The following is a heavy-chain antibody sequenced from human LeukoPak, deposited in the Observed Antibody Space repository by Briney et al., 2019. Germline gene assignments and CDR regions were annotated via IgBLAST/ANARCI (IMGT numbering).Heavy chain of an antibody. D-gene: IGHD3-16*01. Sequence: SDTLSLTCTVSGGSISSGGYYWSWIRQHPGKGLEWIGYIYYSGSTYYNPSLKSRVTISVDTSKNQFSLKVNSVTAADTAVYYCARDPLGERWYDPWGQGTLVTVSS. CDR1: GGSISSGGYY. J-gene: IGHJ5*02. CDR3: ARDPLGERWYDP. CDR2: IYYSGST. V-gene: IGHV4-31*03.